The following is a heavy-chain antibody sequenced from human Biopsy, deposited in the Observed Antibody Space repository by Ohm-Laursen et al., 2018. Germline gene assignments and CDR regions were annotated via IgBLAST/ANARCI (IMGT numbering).Heavy chain of an antibody. J-gene: IGHJ4*02. D-gene: IGHD6-19*01. V-gene: IGHV1-46*01. Sequence: ASVKVSCKASGYSFTRYYMHWVRQAPGQGLEWMGRINPSGSTTSYPQIFQGRVTMTRDTSKSTVYMELSSLRSADTSDYFLARNAGWYGARYYFDYWGQGTLVTVSS. CDR1: GYSFTRYY. CDR3: ARNAGWYGARYYFDY. CDR2: INPSGSTT.